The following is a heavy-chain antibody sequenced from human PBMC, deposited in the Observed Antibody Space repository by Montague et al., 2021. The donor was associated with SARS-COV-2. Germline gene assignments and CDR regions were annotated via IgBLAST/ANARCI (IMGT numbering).Heavy chain of an antibody. CDR3: VRPGGSESHWFDR. CDR1: GCSLFSSSYY. D-gene: IGHD3-10*01. CDR2: VYYIGNT. J-gene: IGHJ5*02. V-gene: IGHV4-39*01. Sequence: SETLSLTCTVSGCSLFSSSYYWGWIRQPPGKGLEWIGSVYYIGNTSYNPSLKSRVTISLDTSENQITLNLDSVTAADTAVYYCVRPGGSESHWFDRWGQGTLVTVSS.